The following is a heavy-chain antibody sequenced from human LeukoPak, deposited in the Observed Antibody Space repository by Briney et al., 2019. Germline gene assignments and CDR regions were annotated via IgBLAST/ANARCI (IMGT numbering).Heavy chain of an antibody. CDR1: GYTFTSYG. Sequence: ASVKVSCKASGYTFTSYGISWVRQAPGQGLEWMGWISAYNGNTNYAQKLQGRVTMTTDTSTSTAYMELRSLRSDDTAVYYCARGGDYVWGSYRTYYFDYWGQGTLVTVSS. V-gene: IGHV1-18*01. CDR3: ARGGDYVWGSYRTYYFDY. CDR2: ISAYNGNT. D-gene: IGHD3-16*02. J-gene: IGHJ4*02.